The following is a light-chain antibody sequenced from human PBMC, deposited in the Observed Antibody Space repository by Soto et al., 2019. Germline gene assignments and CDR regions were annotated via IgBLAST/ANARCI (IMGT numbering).Light chain of an antibody. Sequence: DIPMTQSPSSLSASVGDRVTITCLASQSISKYLNWYQQKPGQAPNLLIYAASTLQSGVPSRFSGSGSGTDFTLTISSLQPEDFATYYCQQSYSTPPDTFGQGTKLEIK. J-gene: IGKJ2*01. V-gene: IGKV1-39*01. CDR2: AAS. CDR1: QSISKY. CDR3: QQSYSTPPDT.